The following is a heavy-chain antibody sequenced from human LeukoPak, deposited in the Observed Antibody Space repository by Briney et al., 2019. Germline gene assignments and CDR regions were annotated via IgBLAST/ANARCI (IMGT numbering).Heavy chain of an antibody. V-gene: IGHV3-74*01. CDR1: GFAFSSYW. Sequence: GGSLRLSCVASGFAFSSYWMHWVRQAPGKGLVWVSRINRDGSSTGYADSVKGRFAISRDNAKNTLYLQMNSLRAEDTAVYYCVRDNWAGYSSSWYPDAFDIWGQGTMVTVSS. CDR3: VRDNWAGYSSSWYPDAFDI. CDR2: INRDGSST. J-gene: IGHJ3*02. D-gene: IGHD6-13*01.